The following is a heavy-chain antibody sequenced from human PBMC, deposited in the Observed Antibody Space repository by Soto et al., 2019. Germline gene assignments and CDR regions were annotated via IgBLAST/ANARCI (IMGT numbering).Heavy chain of an antibody. CDR2: INHSGST. Sequence: SETLSLTCAVYGGSFSGYYWSWIRQPPGKGLEWIGEINHSGSTNYNPSLKSRVTISVDTSKNQFSLKLSSVTAADTAVYYCARGSVDFDYWGQGTLVTVSS. J-gene: IGHJ4*02. CDR3: ARGSVDFDY. CDR1: GGSFSGYY. V-gene: IGHV4-34*01.